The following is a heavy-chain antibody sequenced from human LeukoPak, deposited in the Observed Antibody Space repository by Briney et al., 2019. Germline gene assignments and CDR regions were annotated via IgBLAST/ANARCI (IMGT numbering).Heavy chain of an antibody. D-gene: IGHD2-8*01. CDR2: VYTCGTT. CDR1: GFAVSNNY. CDR3: ARDKGGGYCTNGVCQFDY. V-gene: IGHV3-66*01. Sequence: GGSLRLSCAVSGFAVSNNYMSRVRQAPGKGLEWVSVVYTCGTTYYADSVKGRFTISINSSKNTLYLQMSSLRAEDTAVYYCARDKGGGYCTNGVCQFDYWGQGTLVTVSS. J-gene: IGHJ4*02.